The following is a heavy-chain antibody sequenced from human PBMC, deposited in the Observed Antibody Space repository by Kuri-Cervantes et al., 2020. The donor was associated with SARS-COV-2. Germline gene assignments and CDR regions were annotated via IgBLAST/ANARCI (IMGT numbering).Heavy chain of an antibody. J-gene: IGHJ5*02. CDR2: ISYDGSNK. CDR3: AKDAQPQIVLRFLEWLFRSPFDP. Sequence: GGSLRLSCAASGFTFSSYGMHWVRQAPGKGLEWVAVISYDGSNKYYADSVKGRFTISRDNSKNTLYLQMNSLRAEDTAVYYRAKDAQPQIVLRFLEWLFRSPFDPWGQGTLVTVSS. D-gene: IGHD3-3*01. CDR1: GFTFSSYG. V-gene: IGHV3-30*18.